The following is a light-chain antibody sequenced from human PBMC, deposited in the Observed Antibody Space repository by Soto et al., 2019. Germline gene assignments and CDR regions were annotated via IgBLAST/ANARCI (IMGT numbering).Light chain of an antibody. Sequence: QSELTQPPSASGTPGQRVTISCSGSNSNIGSNTVNWYQQLPGTAPKLLIYSNNQRPSGVPDRFSGSKSGTSASLAISGLQSEDEADYYCAPWDDSLNGPVFGGGTQLTVL. V-gene: IGLV1-44*01. CDR3: APWDDSLNGPV. CDR1: NSNIGSNT. CDR2: SNN. J-gene: IGLJ2*01.